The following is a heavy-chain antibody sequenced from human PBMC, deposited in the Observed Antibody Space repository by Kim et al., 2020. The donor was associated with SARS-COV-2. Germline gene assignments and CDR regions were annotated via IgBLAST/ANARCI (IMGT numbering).Heavy chain of an antibody. Sequence: NPTLKSRVTISVDTSNNQFSLKLSSVTAADTAVYYCASKGDFGPFDYWGQGTLVTVSS. V-gene: IGHV4-34*01. J-gene: IGHJ4*02. CDR3: ASKGDFGPFDY. D-gene: IGHD3-3*01.